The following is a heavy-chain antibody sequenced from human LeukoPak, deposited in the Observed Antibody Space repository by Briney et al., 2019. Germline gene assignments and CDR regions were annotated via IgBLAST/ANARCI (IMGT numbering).Heavy chain of an antibody. V-gene: IGHV3-23*01. J-gene: IGHJ4*02. D-gene: IGHD5-12*01. CDR2: ISGSGGNT. CDR1: GLTFSSYA. CDR3: AKGGATKFYFDY. Sequence: QPGGSLRLSCAASGLTFSSYAMSWVRQAPGKGVEWVSAISGSGGNTYYADSVKGRFTISRDNSKSTLYLQMNSLRAEDTAIFYCAKGGATKFYFDYWGQGTLVIVSS.